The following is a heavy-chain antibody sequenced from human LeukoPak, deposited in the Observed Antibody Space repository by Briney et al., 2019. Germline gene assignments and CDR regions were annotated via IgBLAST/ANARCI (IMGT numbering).Heavy chain of an antibody. J-gene: IGHJ4*02. V-gene: IGHV1-69*04. CDR3: ARDPFDYYDSSGYVHY. D-gene: IGHD3-22*01. Sequence: SVKVSCKASGGTFSSYAISWVRQAPGQGLEWMGRIIPILGIANYAQKFQGRVTITADKSTSTAYMELGSLRSEDTAVYYCARDPFDYYDSSGYVHYWGQGTLVTVSS. CDR1: GGTFSSYA. CDR2: IIPILGIA.